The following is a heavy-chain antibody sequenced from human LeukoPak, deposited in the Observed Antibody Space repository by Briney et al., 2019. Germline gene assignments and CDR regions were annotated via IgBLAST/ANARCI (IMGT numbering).Heavy chain of an antibody. CDR2: IIPIFGTA. D-gene: IGHD5-12*01. J-gene: IGHJ3*02. CDR3: ARPNRGSGYDGAFDI. V-gene: IGHV1-69*05. CDR1: GGTFSSYA. Sequence: SVNVSCKASGGTFSSYAISWVRHAPGQGLECMGGIIPIFGTANYAQKFQGRVTMTTDESTSTAYMKLSSLRSEDTAVYYCARPNRGSGYDGAFDIWGQGTMVTVSS.